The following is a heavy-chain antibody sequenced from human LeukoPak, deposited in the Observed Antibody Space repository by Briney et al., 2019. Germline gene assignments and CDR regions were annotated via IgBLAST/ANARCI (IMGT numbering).Heavy chain of an antibody. J-gene: IGHJ4*02. D-gene: IGHD1-26*01. Sequence: ASETLSPTCTVSGGSISSHYWSWIRQPPGKGLEWIGYIYYSGSTNYNPSLKSRVTISVDTSKNQFSLKLSSVTAADTAVYYCAREGSSAFDYWGQGTLVTVSS. CDR2: IYYSGST. CDR3: AREGSSAFDY. CDR1: GGSISSHY. V-gene: IGHV4-59*11.